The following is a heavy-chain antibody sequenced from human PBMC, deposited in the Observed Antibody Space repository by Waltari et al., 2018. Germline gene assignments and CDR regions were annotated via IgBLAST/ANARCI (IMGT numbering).Heavy chain of an antibody. Sequence: QVQLQESGPGLVKPSETLSLTCTVSGGSISSYYWSWIRQPPGKGLEWIGYIYYTGSTNYNPSLKSRVTISVDPSKNQFSLKLISVTAADTAVYYCAREIGSRPKYSSGWRHKNYGMDVWGQGTTVTVSS. V-gene: IGHV4-59*01. J-gene: IGHJ6*02. CDR1: GGSISSYY. CDR3: AREIGSRPKYSSGWRHKNYGMDV. D-gene: IGHD6-19*01. CDR2: IYYTGST.